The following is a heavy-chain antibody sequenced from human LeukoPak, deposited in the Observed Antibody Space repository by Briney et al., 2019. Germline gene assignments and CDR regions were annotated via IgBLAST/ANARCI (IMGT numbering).Heavy chain of an antibody. CDR2: INHSGST. V-gene: IGHV4-39*01. J-gene: IGHJ1*01. CDR3: ARHAYSSGWYSAEYFHH. CDR1: GGSISSSSYY. Sequence: PSETLSLTCTVSGGSISSSSYYWGWIRQPPGKGLEWIGEINHSGSTNYNPSLKSRVTISVDTSKNQFSLRLSSVTAADTAVYYCARHAYSSGWYSAEYFHHWGQGTLVTVSS. D-gene: IGHD6-19*01.